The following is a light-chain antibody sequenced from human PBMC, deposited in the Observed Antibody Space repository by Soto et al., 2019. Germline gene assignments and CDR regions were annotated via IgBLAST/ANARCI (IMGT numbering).Light chain of an antibody. Sequence: EIVLTQSPGTLSLSPGERATLSCRASQSVSSSYLAWYQQKPGQAPRLLIYGASSRATGIPARFSGSGSGTAFTLTISRLEPEDFPVYYCQQYGSSPGTFGQGTKVEIK. CDR3: QQYGSSPGT. CDR2: GAS. V-gene: IGKV3-20*01. J-gene: IGKJ1*01. CDR1: QSVSSSY.